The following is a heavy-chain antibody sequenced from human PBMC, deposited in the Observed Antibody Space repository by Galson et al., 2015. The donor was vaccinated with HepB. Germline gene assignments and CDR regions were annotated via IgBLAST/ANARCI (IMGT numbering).Heavy chain of an antibody. Sequence: SLRLSCAASGFSFGDYAMSWFRQTPGKGLEWVGFIRSKAYGGTTEYAASVKGRFTISRDDSKSIAYLQMNSLKTEDTAVYYCTRFRIVGATLISYFDYWGQGTLVTVSS. CDR2: IRSKAYGGTT. D-gene: IGHD1-26*01. CDR3: TRFRIVGATLISYFDY. J-gene: IGHJ4*02. CDR1: GFSFGDYA. V-gene: IGHV3-49*03.